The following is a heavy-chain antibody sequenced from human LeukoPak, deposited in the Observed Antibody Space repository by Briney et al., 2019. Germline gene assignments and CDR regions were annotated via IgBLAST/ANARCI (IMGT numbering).Heavy chain of an antibody. V-gene: IGHV4-4*07. D-gene: IGHD3-10*01. CDR3: ARGSNYYGSGSAYYYYMDV. CDR2: IHASENT. Sequence: SETLSLTCTFSGGSINNFYWSWIRQPAVKGLEWIGRIHASENTNYNPSLKSRVTMSVDTSKNQFSLKLSSVTAADTAVYYCARGSNYYGSGSAYYYYMDVWGKGTTVTVSS. CDR1: GGSINNFY. J-gene: IGHJ6*03.